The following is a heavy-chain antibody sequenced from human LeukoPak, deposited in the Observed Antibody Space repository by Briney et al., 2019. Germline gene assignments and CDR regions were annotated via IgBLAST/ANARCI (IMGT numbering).Heavy chain of an antibody. CDR3: ARHSTGGQYWYFDL. J-gene: IGHJ2*01. V-gene: IGHV4-59*08. CDR1: GGSFSSHY. D-gene: IGHD3-16*01. CDR2: IYYSGST. Sequence: SETLSLTCTVSGGSFSSHYWSWIRQPPGRGLEWIAYIYYSGSTNYNPSLKSRVTISVDTSKSQFSLRLSSVTAADTAVYYCARHSTGGQYWYFDLWGRGTLVTVSS.